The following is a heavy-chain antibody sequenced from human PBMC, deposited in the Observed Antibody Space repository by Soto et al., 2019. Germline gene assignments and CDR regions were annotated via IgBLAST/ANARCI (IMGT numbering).Heavy chain of an antibody. CDR2: ISGSGDYT. V-gene: IGHV3-23*01. Sequence: EVQLLESGGGLVQPGGSLRLSCAASGFTFSTSGMSLVRQAPGKGLEWVSSISGSGDYTNYADSVKGRFTISRDNSKNTLYLQINSLPAEDTAVYYCANHGGFDIWGQGTMVAVSS. D-gene: IGHD4-17*01. CDR1: GFTFSTSG. J-gene: IGHJ3*02. CDR3: ANHGGFDI.